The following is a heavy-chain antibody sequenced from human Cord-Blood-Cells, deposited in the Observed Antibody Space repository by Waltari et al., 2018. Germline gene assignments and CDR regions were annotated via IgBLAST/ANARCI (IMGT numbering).Heavy chain of an antibody. CDR3: ARLSPSHPVIAAAGDAFDI. Sequence: QVQLQQWGAGLLKPSETLSLTCAVYGGSFSGYYWSWIRQPPGKGLEWIGEINHSGSTNYNPSRKSRVTRSVDTSKNQFSLKLSSVTAADTAVYYCARLSPSHPVIAAAGDAFDIWGQGTMVTVSS. V-gene: IGHV4-34*01. J-gene: IGHJ3*02. CDR1: GGSFSGYY. D-gene: IGHD6-13*01. CDR2: INHSGST.